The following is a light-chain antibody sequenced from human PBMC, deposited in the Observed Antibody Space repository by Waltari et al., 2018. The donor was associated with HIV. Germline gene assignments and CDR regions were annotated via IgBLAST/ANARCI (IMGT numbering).Light chain of an antibody. CDR1: NSAIGGFNS. CDR2: EVS. Sequence: QSALTQPASVSGSLGQSVTISCTGANSAIGGFNSVSWYQQHPGKAPKLIIHEVSNRPSGVSDRFSGSKSGNTASLTISGLQAEDESDYYCSSFITTTTHVVFGGGTRLTVL. J-gene: IGLJ2*01. V-gene: IGLV2-14*01. CDR3: SSFITTTTHVV.